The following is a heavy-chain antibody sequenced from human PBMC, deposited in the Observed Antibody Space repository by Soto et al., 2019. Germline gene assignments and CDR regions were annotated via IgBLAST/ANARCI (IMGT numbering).Heavy chain of an antibody. CDR2: IYYSGST. V-gene: IGHV4-61*01. CDR3: ARYGSGAARARFDY. CDR1: GGSVSSGSYY. D-gene: IGHD3-10*01. J-gene: IGHJ4*02. Sequence: PSETLSLTCTVSGGSVSSGSYYWSWIRQPPGKGLEWIGYIYYSGSTNYNPSLKSRVTISVDTSKNQFSLKLSSVTAADTAVYYCARYGSGAARARFDYWGQGTLVTVSS.